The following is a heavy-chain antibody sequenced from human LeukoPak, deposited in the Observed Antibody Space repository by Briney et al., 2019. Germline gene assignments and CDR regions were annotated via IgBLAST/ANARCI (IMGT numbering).Heavy chain of an antibody. CDR1: GVSISSGSNY. CDR2: IYSRGNT. Sequence: SETLSLTCSVSGVSISSGSNYWGWIRQPPGKTLEWIGSIYSRGNTYYNPSLKSRVIILIDTAKNHFSLNLSSVTAADTAVYYCAVVVITAYYFDYWGRGTLVTVSS. V-gene: IGHV4-39*07. CDR3: AVVVITAYYFDY. J-gene: IGHJ4*02. D-gene: IGHD3-22*01.